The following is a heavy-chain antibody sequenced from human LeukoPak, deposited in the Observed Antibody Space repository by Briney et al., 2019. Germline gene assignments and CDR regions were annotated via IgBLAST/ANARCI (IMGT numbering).Heavy chain of an antibody. Sequence: GGSLRLSCAASGFTFSSYWMHWVRHAPGKGLVWVSRINSDGSSTSYADSVKGRFTISRDNAKNTLYLQMNSLRAEDTAVYYCARGQRRWLVQGAFDIWGQGTMVTVSS. D-gene: IGHD6-19*01. J-gene: IGHJ3*02. CDR2: INSDGSST. CDR1: GFTFSSYW. V-gene: IGHV3-74*01. CDR3: ARGQRRWLVQGAFDI.